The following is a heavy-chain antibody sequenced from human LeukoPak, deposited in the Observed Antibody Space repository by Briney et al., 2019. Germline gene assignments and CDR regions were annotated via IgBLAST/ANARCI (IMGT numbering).Heavy chain of an antibody. V-gene: IGHV4-59*01. J-gene: IGHJ3*02. CDR2: IYYSGST. D-gene: IGHD2-2*01. CDR1: GGYISSYY. Sequence: PSETLSLTCTVSGGYISSYYWSWIRLPPGKGLEWIGYIYYSGSTNYNPSLKSRVTISVDTSKNQFSLKLSSVTAADTAVYYCARDVGYCSSTSCSIDAFDIWGQGTMVTVSS. CDR3: ARDVGYCSSTSCSIDAFDI.